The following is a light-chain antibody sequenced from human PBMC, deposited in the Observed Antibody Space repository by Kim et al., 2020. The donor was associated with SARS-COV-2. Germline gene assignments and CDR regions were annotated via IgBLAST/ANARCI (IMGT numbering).Light chain of an antibody. CDR1: QSISNW. Sequence: DIQMTQSPSTLSAFVGDSVTITCRASQSISNWLAWYQQKPGKAPKLLIYKTSSLESGVPSRFSGSGSGTEFTLTISSLQPDDFATYYCQQYNTYWTFGQATKVDIK. CDR3: QQYNTYWT. CDR2: KTS. J-gene: IGKJ1*01. V-gene: IGKV1-5*03.